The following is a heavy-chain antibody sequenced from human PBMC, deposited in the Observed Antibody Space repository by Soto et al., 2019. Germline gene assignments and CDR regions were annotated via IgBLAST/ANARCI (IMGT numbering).Heavy chain of an antibody. D-gene: IGHD3-3*01. V-gene: IGHV1-18*01. J-gene: IGHJ5*02. CDR3: ARTPLGDFGVVIGNWFDP. Sequence: ASVTVSCKASVYTFTSYGISWVRQAPGQGLEWMGWISAYNGNTNYAQKLQGRVTMTTDTSTSTAYMELRSLRSDDTAVYYCARTPLGDFGVVIGNWFDPWGQGTLVTVSS. CDR1: VYTFTSYG. CDR2: ISAYNGNT.